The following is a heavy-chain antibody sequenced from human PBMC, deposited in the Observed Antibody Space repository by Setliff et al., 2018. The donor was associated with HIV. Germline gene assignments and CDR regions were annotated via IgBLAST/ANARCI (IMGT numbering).Heavy chain of an antibody. CDR2: ISTSSGYI. V-gene: IGHV3-21*01. J-gene: IGHJ6*02. CDR3: ARKLRPGHGVDV. D-gene: IGHD3-10*01. CDR1: GFTFWSHS. Sequence: GGSLRLSCAASGFTFWSHSMLWVRQAPGKGLEWVSSISTSSGYIYYADSVKGRFTISRDNAKNSMDLQMNSLRAEDTAIYYCARKLRPGHGVDVWGQGTTVTVSS.